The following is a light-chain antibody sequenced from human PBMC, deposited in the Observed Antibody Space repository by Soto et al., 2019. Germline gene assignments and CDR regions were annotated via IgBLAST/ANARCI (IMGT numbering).Light chain of an antibody. CDR2: DAS. Sequence: DIQMTQSPSTLSASVGDRVTITCRASQSISSWLAWYQQKPGRAPKLLIYDASTLHSWVPSLFSGSGSGTEFTLTFSSLQPDDFPTYYCQQYNSYRAFDQGTEGEIK. J-gene: IGKJ1*01. V-gene: IGKV1-5*01. CDR1: QSISSW. CDR3: QQYNSYRA.